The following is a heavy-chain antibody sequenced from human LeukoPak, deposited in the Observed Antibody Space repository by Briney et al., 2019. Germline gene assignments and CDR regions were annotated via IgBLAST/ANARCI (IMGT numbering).Heavy chain of an antibody. CDR2: INHSGST. CDR3: ARQKWDPRLQSRVYFDY. D-gene: IGHD5-24*01. CDR1: GGSISSGGYS. V-gene: IGHV4-30-2*01. J-gene: IGHJ4*01. Sequence: PSQTLSLTCAVSGGSISSGGYSWSWIRQPPGKGLEWIGEINHSGSTNYSPSLKSRVTISVDTSMNQFSLKVSSVTAADTAVYYCARQKWDPRLQSRVYFDYWGHGTPVTVSS.